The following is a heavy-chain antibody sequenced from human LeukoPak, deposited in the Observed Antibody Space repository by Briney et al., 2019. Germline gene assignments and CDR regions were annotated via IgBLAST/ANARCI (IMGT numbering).Heavy chain of an antibody. D-gene: IGHD3-10*01. V-gene: IGHV4-34*01. CDR3: ARRSYGSGSYNY. J-gene: IGHJ4*02. CDR1: GGSFSGYY. Sequence: SETLSLTRAVYGGSFSGYYWSWIRQPPGKGLEWIGEITHSGSTNYNPSLESRVTISVDSSKNQFSLKLSSVTAADTAVYYCARRSYGSGSYNYWGQGTLVTVSS. CDR2: ITHSGST.